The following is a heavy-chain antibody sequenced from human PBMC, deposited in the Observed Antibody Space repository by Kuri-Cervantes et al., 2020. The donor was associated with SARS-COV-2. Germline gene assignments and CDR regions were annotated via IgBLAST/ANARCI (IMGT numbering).Heavy chain of an antibody. CDR2: IYSGGST. Sequence: GESLKISCAASGFTFSGYSMNWIRQAPGKGLEWVSVIYSGGSTSYADSVKGRFTISRDNSRNTLYLQMNSLRAEDTAVYYCARGHDRRVYFSTPAPYYFDFWGQGILVTVSS. J-gene: IGHJ4*02. V-gene: IGHV3-53*01. CDR1: GFTFSGYS. CDR3: ARGHDRRVYFSTPAPYYFDF. D-gene: IGHD3-22*01.